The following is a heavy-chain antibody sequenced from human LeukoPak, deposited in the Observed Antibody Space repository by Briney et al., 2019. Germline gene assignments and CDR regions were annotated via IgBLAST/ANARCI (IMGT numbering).Heavy chain of an antibody. CDR1: GFTFGDYA. CDR3: TRDSRGSFDY. J-gene: IGHJ4*02. V-gene: IGHV3-49*04. Sequence: GGSLRLSCTASGFTFGDYAMSWVRQAPGKGLEGVGFIRSKAYGGTTEYAASVKGRFTISRDDSKSIAYLQMNSLKTEDTAVYYCTRDSRGSFDYWGQGTLVTVSS. D-gene: IGHD3-10*01. CDR2: IRSKAYGGTT.